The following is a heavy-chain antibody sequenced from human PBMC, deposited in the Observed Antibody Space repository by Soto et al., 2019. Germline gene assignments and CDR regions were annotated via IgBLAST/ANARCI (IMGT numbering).Heavy chain of an antibody. Sequence: QVQLQESGPGLVKPSETLSLTCTVSGGSISSYYWSWIRQPPGKGLEWIGYIYYSGSTNYDPSLKSRVTISVDTSKIQFSVRLSSVTAADTAVYYCARESGYYSDFWGQGTLVTVSS. CDR1: GGSISSYY. CDR3: ARESGYYSDF. V-gene: IGHV4-59*01. D-gene: IGHD3-10*01. J-gene: IGHJ4*02. CDR2: IYYSGST.